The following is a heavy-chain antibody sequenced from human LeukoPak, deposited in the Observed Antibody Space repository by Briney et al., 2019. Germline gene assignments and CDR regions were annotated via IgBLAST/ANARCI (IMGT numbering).Heavy chain of an antibody. CDR2: IYTSGST. V-gene: IGHV4-61*02. CDR1: GGSISSGSYS. Sequence: SETLSLTCTVSGGSISSGSYSWNWIRQPAGRGLEWIGRIYTSGSTNYNPSLKSRLTISVDTSKTQFSLKLSSVTAADTAVYYCARAGGQQWLVENWFDPWGQGTLVTVSS. J-gene: IGHJ5*02. CDR3: ARAGGQQWLVENWFDP. D-gene: IGHD6-19*01.